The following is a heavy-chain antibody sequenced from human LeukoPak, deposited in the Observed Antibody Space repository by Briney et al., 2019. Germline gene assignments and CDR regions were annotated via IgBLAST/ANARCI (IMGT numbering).Heavy chain of an antibody. CDR3: AREGLGYCTGGSCSAFDY. CDR1: GYSFITYG. Sequence: ASVTVSCKASGYSFITYGISWVRQAPGQGLEWMGWVSSYNGNTRYAQKLQGRVTMTTDTSTSTAYMELRSLRSDDTAVYYCAREGLGYCTGGSCSAFDYWGQGTLVTVSS. CDR2: VSSYNGNT. J-gene: IGHJ4*02. V-gene: IGHV1-18*01. D-gene: IGHD2-15*01.